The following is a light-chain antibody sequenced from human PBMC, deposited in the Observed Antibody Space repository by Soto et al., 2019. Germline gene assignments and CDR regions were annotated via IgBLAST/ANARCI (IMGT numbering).Light chain of an antibody. CDR1: QIISKS. CDR2: DASN. CDR3: QHLRTYPFS. V-gene: IGKV1-5*01. J-gene: IGKJ2*03. Sequence: DIQVTQSPSTLSASLGDRVTITCRASQIISKSLAWYQQKPGRAPKLLIYDASNSMVGGLESRFSGSGSGTEFTLTISDLQPDDFATYYCQHLRTYPFSFGQGTKLDIK.